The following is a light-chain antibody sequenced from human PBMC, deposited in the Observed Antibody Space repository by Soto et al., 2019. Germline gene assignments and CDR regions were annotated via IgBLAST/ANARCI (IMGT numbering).Light chain of an antibody. CDR1: TSNIGAGYD. J-gene: IGLJ1*01. Sequence: QSVLTQPPSVSGALGQRVTISCTGITSNIGAGYDVHWYQLLPGRAPKLLIYGNTNRPSGVPDRFSGSKSATSASLAITGLQAEDEAIYYCQSYDNILSGPIYVCGTGTKLTVL. V-gene: IGLV1-40*01. CDR2: GNT. CDR3: QSYDNILSGPIYV.